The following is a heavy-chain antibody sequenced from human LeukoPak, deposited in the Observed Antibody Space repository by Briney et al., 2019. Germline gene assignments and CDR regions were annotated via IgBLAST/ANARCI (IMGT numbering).Heavy chain of an antibody. V-gene: IGHV7-4-1*02. Sequence: ASVKVSCKASGYTFTSYAMNWVRQAPGQGLEWMGWINTNTGNPTYAQGFTGRFVFSLDTSVSTAYLQISSLKAEDTAVYYCARDLRYMVRGVIPPGKAIAEKHDYGYWGQGTLVTVSS. D-gene: IGHD3-10*01. CDR2: INTNTGNP. CDR3: ARDLRYMVRGVIPPGKAIAEKHDYGY. CDR1: GYTFTSYA. J-gene: IGHJ4*02.